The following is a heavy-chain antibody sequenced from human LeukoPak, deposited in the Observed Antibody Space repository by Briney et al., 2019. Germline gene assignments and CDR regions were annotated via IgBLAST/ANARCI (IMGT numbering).Heavy chain of an antibody. V-gene: IGHV3-33*06. J-gene: IGHJ4*02. CDR1: GVTFVTYG. Sequence: PGGSLRLSCAASGVTFVTYGMHWVRQAPGKGLEWVAVIWYDESSKYYADSVKGRFTISRDNSKNTLYLQMNSLRADDTAIYYCGKYRTRDAPPRNFDYWGQGTLVTVSS. D-gene: IGHD5-24*01. CDR2: IWYDESSK. CDR3: GKYRTRDAPPRNFDY.